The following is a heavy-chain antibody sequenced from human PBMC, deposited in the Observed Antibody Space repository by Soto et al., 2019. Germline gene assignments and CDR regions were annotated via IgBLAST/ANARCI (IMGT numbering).Heavy chain of an antibody. J-gene: IGHJ5*02. CDR2: IYVTGAV. V-gene: IGHV4-31*03. CDR3: ARLRIATNNYKWFDR. Sequence: SQPISVTCRVADADSNRGKYYCSRIRPVPGKGLEWIGHIYVTGAVDYNPSLRDRITISQDTSERQFSLNLRLVTAADTAVYYCARLRIATNNYKWFDRWGQGTLVSAP. CDR1: DADSNRGKYY. D-gene: IGHD2-21*01.